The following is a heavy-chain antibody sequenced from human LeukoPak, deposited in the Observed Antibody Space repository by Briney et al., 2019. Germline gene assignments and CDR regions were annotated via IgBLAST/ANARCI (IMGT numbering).Heavy chain of an antibody. Sequence: GESLKISCKGSGYRFTSNWIGWVRQFPRRGLEWMGIMFPGDSDTRYSPSFQSQVTVSADKSISTPYLQWSSLKASDAAMYYCARQYGVAAAGMSLGPWGQVALVTVS. J-gene: IGHJ5*02. V-gene: IGHV5-51*01. CDR2: MFPGDSDT. CDR3: ARQYGVAAAGMSLGP. CDR1: GYRFTSNW. D-gene: IGHD6-13*01.